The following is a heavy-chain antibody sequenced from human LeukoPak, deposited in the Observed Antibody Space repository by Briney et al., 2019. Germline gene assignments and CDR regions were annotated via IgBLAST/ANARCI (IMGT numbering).Heavy chain of an antibody. J-gene: IGHJ3*02. Sequence: GGSLRLSCAASGFTFSSYGMHWVRQAPGKGLEWVAVISYDGSNKYYADSVKGRFTISRDNSKNTLYLQMNSLRAEDTAVYYCARISREGAFDIWGQGTMVTVSS. CDR1: GFTFSSYG. V-gene: IGHV3-30*03. CDR2: ISYDGSNK. CDR3: ARISREGAFDI.